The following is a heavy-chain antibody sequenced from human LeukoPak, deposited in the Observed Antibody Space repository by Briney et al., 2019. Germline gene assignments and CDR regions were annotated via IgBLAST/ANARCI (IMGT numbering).Heavy chain of an antibody. CDR1: GGSFSSGGYY. CDR2: IYYSGST. V-gene: IGHV4-39*01. Sequence: PSQTLSLTCTVSGGSFSSGGYYWSWIRQPPGKGLEWIGSIYYSGSTYYNPSLKSRVTISVDTSKNQFSLKLSSVTAADTAVYYCASAPLAEGIAAAETEYFQHWGQGTLVTVSS. D-gene: IGHD6-13*01. CDR3: ASAPLAEGIAAAETEYFQH. J-gene: IGHJ1*01.